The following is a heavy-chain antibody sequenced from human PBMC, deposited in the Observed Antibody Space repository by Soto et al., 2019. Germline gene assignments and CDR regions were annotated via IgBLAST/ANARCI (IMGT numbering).Heavy chain of an antibody. D-gene: IGHD3-22*01. Sequence: QVQLVESGGGVVQPGRSLRLSCAASGFTFSSYAMHWVRQAPGKGLEWVAVISYDGSNKYYADSVKGRFTISRDNSKNTLYLQMNSLRAEDTAVYYCARDSYYDSSGYSDYWGQGNLVTVSS. CDR1: GFTFSSYA. V-gene: IGHV3-30-3*01. J-gene: IGHJ4*02. CDR3: ARDSYYDSSGYSDY. CDR2: ISYDGSNK.